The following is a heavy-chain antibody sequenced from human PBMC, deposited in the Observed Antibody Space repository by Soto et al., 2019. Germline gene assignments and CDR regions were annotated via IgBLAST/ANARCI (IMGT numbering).Heavy chain of an antibody. D-gene: IGHD6-13*01. CDR3: ATIAAAGTSPLL. CDR1: GFTFSSYA. J-gene: IGHJ4*02. CDR2: ISGSGGST. Sequence: LRLSCAASGFTFSSYAMGWVRQAPWKGLEWVSAISGSGGSTYYADSVKGRFTISRDNSKNTLYLQMNSLRAEDTAVYYCATIAAAGTSPLLWGQGTLVTV. V-gene: IGHV3-23*01.